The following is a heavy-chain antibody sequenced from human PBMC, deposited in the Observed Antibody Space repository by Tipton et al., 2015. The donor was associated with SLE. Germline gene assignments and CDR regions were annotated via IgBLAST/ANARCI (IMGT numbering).Heavy chain of an antibody. CDR2: IYHSGST. V-gene: IGHV4-38-2*02. J-gene: IGHJ1*01. CDR1: GYSISSGYY. Sequence: TLSLTCAVSGYSISSGYYWGWIRQPPGKGLEWIGSIYHSGSTYYNPSLKSRVTISVDTSKNQFSLKLSSVTAADTAAYYCARDLSDWGQGTLVTVSS. D-gene: IGHD2/OR15-2a*01. CDR3: ARDLSD.